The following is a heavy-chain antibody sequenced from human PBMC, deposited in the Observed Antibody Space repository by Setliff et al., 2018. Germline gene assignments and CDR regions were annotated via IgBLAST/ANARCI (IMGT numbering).Heavy chain of an antibody. CDR3: ARLPPLHTPMALTFDY. V-gene: IGHV4-59*08. Sequence: SETLSLTCTVSGGSVRGYYWSWIRQPPGKGLEWIGYMYYSGDTNYNPSLKSRVTISVDTSKNQFSLELRSVTAADTAVYYCARLPPLHTPMALTFDYWGQGILVTVLL. CDR2: MYYSGDT. D-gene: IGHD5-18*01. CDR1: GGSVRGYY. J-gene: IGHJ4*02.